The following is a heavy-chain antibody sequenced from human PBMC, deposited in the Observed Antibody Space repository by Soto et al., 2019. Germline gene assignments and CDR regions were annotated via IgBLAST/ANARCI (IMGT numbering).Heavy chain of an antibody. D-gene: IGHD2-21*02. CDR3: ARSGVTGIVIPSHWFDP. Sequence: SETLSLTCTVSGDSIGGVGYWSWIRQFPGRGLEWIGCISSSGSTYYNPALNNRTSLSLDTSQNQFSLKLLSVTAADTAIYYCARSGVTGIVIPSHWFDPWGQGTLVTVSS. J-gene: IGHJ5*02. CDR1: GDSIGGVGY. CDR2: ISSSGST. V-gene: IGHV4-31*03.